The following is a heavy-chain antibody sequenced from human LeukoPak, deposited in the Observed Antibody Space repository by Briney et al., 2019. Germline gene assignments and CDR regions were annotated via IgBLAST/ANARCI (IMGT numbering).Heavy chain of an antibody. J-gene: IGHJ4*02. V-gene: IGHV4-59*12. CDR3: AREAVYYGSGSSDY. CDR2: IYYSGST. Sequence: SETLSLTCTVSGGSINSYYWSWIRQPPGKGLEWIGYIYYSGSTNYNPSLKSRVTISVDTSKNQFSLRLSSVTAADTAVYYCAREAVYYGSGSSDYWGQGTLVTVSS. CDR1: GGSINSYY. D-gene: IGHD3-10*01.